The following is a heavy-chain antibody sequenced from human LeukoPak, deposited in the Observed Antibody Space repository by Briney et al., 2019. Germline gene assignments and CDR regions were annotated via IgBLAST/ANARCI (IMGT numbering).Heavy chain of an antibody. D-gene: IGHD3-22*01. V-gene: IGHV4-59*12. Sequence: SETLSLTCTVSGGSISSYYWSWIRQPPGKGLEWIGYIYYSGSTNYNPSLKSRVTISVDTSKNQFSLKLSSVTAADTAVYYGARDRDSSGYYSGSLDYWGQGTLVTVSS. CDR1: GGSISSYY. CDR3: ARDRDSSGYYSGSLDY. J-gene: IGHJ4*02. CDR2: IYYSGST.